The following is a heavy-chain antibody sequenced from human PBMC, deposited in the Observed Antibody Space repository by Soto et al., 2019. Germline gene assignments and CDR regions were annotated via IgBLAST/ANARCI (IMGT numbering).Heavy chain of an antibody. V-gene: IGHV4-38-2*01. D-gene: IGHD2-2*01. CDR3: ASCSSTSCYPPSGLRHFDD. CDR2: IYQSGSS. J-gene: IGHJ4*02. Sequence: SETLSLTCDVSGHSLSSGFYWGWIRQTPGKGLEWIGSIYQSGSSNYNPSLKSRVAISLDASKNQFSLRLTSVTAADTAVYHCASCSSTSCYPPSGLRHFDDWGQGTQVTVSS. CDR1: GHSLSSGFY.